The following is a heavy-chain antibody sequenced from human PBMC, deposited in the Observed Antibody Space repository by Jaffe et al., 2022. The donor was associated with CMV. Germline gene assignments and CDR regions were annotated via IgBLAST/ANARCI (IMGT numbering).Heavy chain of an antibody. D-gene: IGHD3-3*01. CDR2: ISSSSSYI. Sequence: EVQLVESGGGLVKPGGSLRLSCAASGFTFSSYSMNWVRQAPGKGLEWVSSISSSSSYIYYADSVKGRFTISRDNAKNSLYLQMNSLRAEDTAVYYCAGTYYDFWSGSPTRGYFDYWGQGTLVTVSS. CDR3: AGTYYDFWSGSPTRGYFDY. CDR1: GFTFSSYS. V-gene: IGHV3-21*01. J-gene: IGHJ4*02.